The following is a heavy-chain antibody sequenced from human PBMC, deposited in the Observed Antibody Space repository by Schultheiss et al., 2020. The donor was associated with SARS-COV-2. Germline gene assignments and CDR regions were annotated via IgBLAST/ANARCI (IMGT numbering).Heavy chain of an antibody. CDR1: GFTFSSYD. CDR3: ARDQWSGYFGLYYGMDV. D-gene: IGHD3-3*01. CDR2: ISTNGGNT. Sequence: GGSLRLSCSASGFTFSSYDMHWVRQAPGKGLEYVSAISTNGGNTYYADSVKGRFTISRDYSKNTLFLQMNSLRAEDTAVYYCARDQWSGYFGLYYGMDVWGQGTTVTVSS. J-gene: IGHJ6*02. V-gene: IGHV3-64*04.